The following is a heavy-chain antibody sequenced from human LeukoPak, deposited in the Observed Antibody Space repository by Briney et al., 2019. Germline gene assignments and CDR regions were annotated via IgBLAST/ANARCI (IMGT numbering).Heavy chain of an antibody. D-gene: IGHD1-26*01. CDR1: GLSFSTCG. Sequence: GGSLRLSCAASGLSFSTCGMHWVRQAPGKGLEWVALIRYDGGDKYYADSVKDRFTISRDNSKNTLYLQLNSLRAEDTAVYYCTKDWSSGSFNRAFDYWGQGTPVTVSS. V-gene: IGHV3-30*02. J-gene: IGHJ4*02. CDR2: IRYDGGDK. CDR3: TKDWSSGSFNRAFDY.